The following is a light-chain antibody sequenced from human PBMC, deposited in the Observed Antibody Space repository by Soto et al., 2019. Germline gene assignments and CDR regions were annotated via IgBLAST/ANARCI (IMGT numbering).Light chain of an antibody. Sequence: IVLTLSPGTLSVAQGERATLSCRASQSVSSSYLAWYQQKPGQAPRLLIYGASSRATGIPDRFSGSGSGTDFTLTISRLEPEDFAVYYCQQYGSSPPYTFGQGTKVDIK. CDR2: GAS. J-gene: IGKJ2*01. CDR3: QQYGSSPPYT. V-gene: IGKV3-20*01. CDR1: QSVSSSY.